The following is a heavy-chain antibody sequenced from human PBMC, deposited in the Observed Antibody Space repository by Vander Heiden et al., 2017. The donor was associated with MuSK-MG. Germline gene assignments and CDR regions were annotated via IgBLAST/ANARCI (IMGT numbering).Heavy chain of an antibody. D-gene: IGHD3-22*01. J-gene: IGHJ5*02. V-gene: IGHV1-69*06. CDR2: IIPIFGTA. CDR3: ARSPLNTMIRGGRGYWFDP. Sequence: QVQLVQSGAEVKKPGSSVKVSCQASGGTFSSYAIGWVRQAPGQGLEWMGGIIPIFGTANYAQKFQGRGTITADKSTSTAYMELRSLRSEDTAVDYCARSPLNTMIRGGRGYWFDPWGQGTLVTVSS. CDR1: GGTFSSYA.